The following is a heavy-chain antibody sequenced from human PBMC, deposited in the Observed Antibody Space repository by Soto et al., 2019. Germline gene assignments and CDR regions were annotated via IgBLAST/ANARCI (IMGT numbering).Heavy chain of an antibody. CDR3: ASRDYGDHTRYYYYYGMDV. Sequence: SVKVSCKASGVTFSSYAISWVRQAPGQGLEWMGGIIPIFGTANYAQKFQGRVTITADESTSTAYMELSSLRSEDTAVYYCASRDYGDHTRYYYYYGMDVWGQGTTVTVSS. D-gene: IGHD4-17*01. V-gene: IGHV1-69*13. CDR1: GVTFSSYA. CDR2: IIPIFGTA. J-gene: IGHJ6*02.